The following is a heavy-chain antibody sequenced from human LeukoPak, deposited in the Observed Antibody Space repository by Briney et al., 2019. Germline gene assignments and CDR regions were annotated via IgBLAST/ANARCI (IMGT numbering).Heavy chain of an antibody. J-gene: IGHJ3*02. V-gene: IGHV1-2*02. CDR2: INPNSGGT. CDR1: GYTFTGYY. CDR3: ASGGTYCGGDCLPSDAFDI. D-gene: IGHD2-21*01. Sequence: ASVKVSCKASGYTFTGYYMHWVRQAPGQGLEWMGWINPNSGGTNYAQKFQGRVTMTRDTSISTAYMELSRLRSDDTAVYYCASGGTYCGGDCLPSDAFDIWGQGTMVTVS.